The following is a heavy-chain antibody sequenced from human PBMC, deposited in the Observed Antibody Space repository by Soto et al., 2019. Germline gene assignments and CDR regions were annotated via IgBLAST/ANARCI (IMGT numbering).Heavy chain of an antibody. V-gene: IGHV4-59*01. J-gene: IGHJ4*02. CDR1: AGSISRYY. CDR2: ISYTVDA. CDR3: VGSLMSRAMESFDY. Sequence: SETLSLTCSVSAGSISRYYWGWVRQSPGEGLEWIAHISYTVDASYNPSLKSRVTISLVTSKNQIALRLMSVTAADTAVYYCVGSLMSRAMESFDYWGQGTLVTVSS. D-gene: IGHD5-18*01.